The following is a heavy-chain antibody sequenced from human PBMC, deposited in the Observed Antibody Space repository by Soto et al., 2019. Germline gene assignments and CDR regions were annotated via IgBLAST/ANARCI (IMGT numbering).Heavy chain of an antibody. D-gene: IGHD2-2*01. CDR2: ISSNGGST. CDR1: GFTFSSYA. V-gene: IGHV3-64*01. Sequence: EVQLVESGGGLVQPGGSLRLSCAASGFTFSSYAMHWVRQAPGKGLEHVSAISSNGGSTYYANSVKGRFTISRDNSKNTLYLQMGSLRAEDMAVYYCARRRGYQYYYYYYMDVWGKGTTVTVSS. J-gene: IGHJ6*03. CDR3: ARRRGYQYYYYYYMDV.